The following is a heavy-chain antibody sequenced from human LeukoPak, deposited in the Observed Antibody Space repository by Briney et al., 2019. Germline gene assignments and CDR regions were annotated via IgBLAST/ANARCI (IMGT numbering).Heavy chain of an antibody. J-gene: IGHJ4*02. Sequence: PSETLSLTCTVSGGSISSGGYYWSWIRQHPGKGLEWIGYIYYSGSTYYNPSLKSRVTISVDTSKNQFSLKLSSVTAADTAVYYCARSNPILGYCSGGSCYLLDYWGQGTLVTVSS. V-gene: IGHV4-31*03. CDR1: GGSISSGGYY. D-gene: IGHD2-15*01. CDR2: IYYSGST. CDR3: ARSNPILGYCSGGSCYLLDY.